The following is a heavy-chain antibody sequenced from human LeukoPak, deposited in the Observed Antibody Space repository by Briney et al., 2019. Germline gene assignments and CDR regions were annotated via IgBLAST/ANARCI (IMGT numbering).Heavy chain of an antibody. CDR2: ISGSGGST. V-gene: IGHV3-23*01. CDR1: GFTVSSYA. Sequence: PGGSLRLSCAASGFTVSSYAMSWVRQAPGKGLEWVSDISGSGGSTYYADSVKGRFTISRDNSKNTLYLQMNSLRAEDTAVYYCAKEHDFGGYFDYWGQGTLVNVSS. CDR3: AKEHDFGGYFDY. D-gene: IGHD4/OR15-4a*01. J-gene: IGHJ4*02.